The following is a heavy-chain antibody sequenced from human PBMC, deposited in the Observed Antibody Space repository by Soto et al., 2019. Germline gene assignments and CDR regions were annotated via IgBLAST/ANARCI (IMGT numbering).Heavy chain of an antibody. J-gene: IGHJ6*03. CDR1: GGSISSYY. V-gene: IGHV4-59*01. CDR3: ARGMEVTYYYYYYMDV. CDR2: IYYSGST. Sequence: SETLSLTCTVSGGSISSYYWSWIRQPPGKGLEWIGYIYYSGSTNYNPSLKSRVTISVDTSKNQFSLKLSSVTAADTAVYYCARGMEVTYYYYYYMDVWGKGTTVTVSS. D-gene: IGHD2-21*02.